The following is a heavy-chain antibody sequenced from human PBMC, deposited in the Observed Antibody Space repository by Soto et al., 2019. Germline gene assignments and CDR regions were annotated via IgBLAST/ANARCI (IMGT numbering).Heavy chain of an antibody. CDR3: AKLVSHTYDYVWGT. V-gene: IGHV3-30*18. CDR2: ISYDGSNK. D-gene: IGHD3-16*01. Sequence: VQLVECGGGVVQPGRSLRRSCAASGFTFGSYGMHWVRQAPGKGLEWVAVISYDGSNKYYADSVKGRFTISRDNSKNTLYLQMNSLRAEDTAVYYCAKLVSHTYDYVWGTWGQGTLVTVSS. J-gene: IGHJ4*02. CDR1: GFTFGSYG.